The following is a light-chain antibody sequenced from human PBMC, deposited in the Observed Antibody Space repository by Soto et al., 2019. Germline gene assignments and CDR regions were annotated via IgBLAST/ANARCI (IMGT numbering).Light chain of an antibody. CDR3: QTWGTGIRV. J-gene: IGLJ1*01. CDR1: SGQSSYA. CDR2: LNSDGSH. Sequence: QSVLTQSPSASASVGASVKHTCTVSSGQSSYAIAWHQQQPEKGPRYLMKLNSDGSHSKGDGIPDRLSGSSSGAERYLTISSLQSEDEADYYCQTWGTGIRVFGTGTKLTVL. V-gene: IGLV4-69*01.